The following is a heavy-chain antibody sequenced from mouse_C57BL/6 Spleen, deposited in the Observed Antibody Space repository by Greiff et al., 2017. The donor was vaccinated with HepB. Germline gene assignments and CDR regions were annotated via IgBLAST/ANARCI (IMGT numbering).Heavy chain of an antibody. CDR1: GFNIKDYY. Sequence: EVRLVESGAELVKPGASVKLSCTASGFNIKDYYMHWVKQRTEQGLEWIGRIDPEDGETKYAPKFQGKATITADTSSNTAYLQLSSLTSEDTAVYYCALYYGSRSYWYFDVWGTGTTVTVSS. CDR2: IDPEDGET. CDR3: ALYYGSRSYWYFDV. V-gene: IGHV14-2*01. J-gene: IGHJ1*03. D-gene: IGHD1-1*01.